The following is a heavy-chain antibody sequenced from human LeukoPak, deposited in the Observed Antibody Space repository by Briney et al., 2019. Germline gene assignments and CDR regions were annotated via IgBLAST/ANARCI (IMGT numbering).Heavy chain of an antibody. CDR1: GYTFTSYD. CDR2: MNPNSGNT. Sequence: ASVKVSCKVSGYTFTSYDINWVRQATGQGLEWMGWMNPNSGNTGYAQKFQGRVTMTRNTSISTAYMELSSLRSEDTAVYYCASHPVTYYYYGMDVWGQGTTVTVSS. V-gene: IGHV1-8*01. D-gene: IGHD4-11*01. J-gene: IGHJ6*02. CDR3: ASHPVTYYYYGMDV.